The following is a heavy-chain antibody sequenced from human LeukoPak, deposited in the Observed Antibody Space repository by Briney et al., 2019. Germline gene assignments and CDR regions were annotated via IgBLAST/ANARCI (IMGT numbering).Heavy chain of an antibody. Sequence: GASVKVSCKASGYTFTSYGISWVRQALGQGLEWMGWISAYNGNTNYAQKLQGRVTMTTDTSTSTAYMELRSLRSDDTAVYYCAKIPWYYDSSGYSLDYWGQGTLVTVSS. CDR2: ISAYNGNT. J-gene: IGHJ4*02. D-gene: IGHD3-22*01. V-gene: IGHV1-18*01. CDR1: GYTFTSYG. CDR3: AKIPWYYDSSGYSLDY.